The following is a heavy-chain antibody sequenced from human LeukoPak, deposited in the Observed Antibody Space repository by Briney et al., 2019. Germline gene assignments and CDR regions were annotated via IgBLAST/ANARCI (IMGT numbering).Heavy chain of an antibody. CDR3: ARDRYTVMVMGYYGMDV. CDR2: ISSSGSTI. CDR1: GFTFTSYE. J-gene: IGHJ6*04. D-gene: IGHD5-18*01. V-gene: IGHV3-48*03. Sequence: GGSLRLSCAASGFTFTSYEMNWVRQSPGKGLEWVSYISSSGSTIYYADSVKGRFTISRDNAKNSLYLQMNSLRAEDTAVYCCARDRYTVMVMGYYGMDVWGKGTTVTVSS.